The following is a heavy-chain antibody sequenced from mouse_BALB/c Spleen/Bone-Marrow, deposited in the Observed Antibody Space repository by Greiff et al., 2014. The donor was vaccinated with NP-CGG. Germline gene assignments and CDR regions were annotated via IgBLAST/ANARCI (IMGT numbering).Heavy chain of an antibody. V-gene: IGHV5-17*02. D-gene: IGHD1-3*01. CDR2: ISSGSNTI. Sequence: EVKVVESGGGLVQPGGSRKLSCAASGFTFSSFGMHWVRQAPEKGLEWVAYISSGSNTIYYADTVKGRFTISRDNPKNTLFLQMTSLRSDDTAMYYCARFKWGPMYYWGQGTSVTVSS. CDR3: ARFKWGPMYY. CDR1: GFTFSSFG. J-gene: IGHJ4*01.